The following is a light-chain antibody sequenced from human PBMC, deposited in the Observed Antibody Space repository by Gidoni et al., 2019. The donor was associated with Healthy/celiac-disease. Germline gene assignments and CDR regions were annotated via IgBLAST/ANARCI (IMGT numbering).Light chain of an antibody. J-gene: IGKJ2*01. CDR3: QQYYSTIPYT. Sequence: DIVTTPSSDSLAVSLGESATINCKSSQSVLYSSNNKNYLAWYQQKPGQPTKLLIYWASTRESGVPDRFSGSGSGTDFTLTIRRLQDEDVAVYYCQQYYSTIPYTCGQGTKLEIK. CDR1: QSVLYSSNNKNY. CDR2: WAS. V-gene: IGKV4-1*01.